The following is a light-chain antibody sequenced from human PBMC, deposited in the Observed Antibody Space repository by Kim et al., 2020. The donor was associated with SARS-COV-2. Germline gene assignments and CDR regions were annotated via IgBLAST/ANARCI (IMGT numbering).Light chain of an antibody. CDR2: DVS. J-gene: IGLJ2*01. Sequence: GQSITISCTGTSSDVGAYNNVSWYQQHPDKAPKVMIYDVSNRPSGVSNRFSGSKSGNTASLTISGLQAEDEADYYCSSYASSNTVVFGGGTKVTVL. CDR3: SSYASSNTVV. V-gene: IGLV2-14*03. CDR1: SSDVGAYNN.